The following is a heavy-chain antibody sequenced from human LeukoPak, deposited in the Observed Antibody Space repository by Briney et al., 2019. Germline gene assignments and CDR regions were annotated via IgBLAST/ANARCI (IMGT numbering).Heavy chain of an antibody. J-gene: IGHJ4*02. Sequence: GGSLRLSCAASGFTFSSYGMHWVRQAPGKGLEWVAFIRYDGSNKYYPDSVKGRFTISRDNSKNTLYLQMNSLRAEDTAVYYCAKARGLGIVGAHFDYWGQGTLVTVSS. CDR3: AKARGLGIVGAHFDY. CDR2: IRYDGSNK. CDR1: GFTFSSYG. V-gene: IGHV3-30*02. D-gene: IGHD1-26*01.